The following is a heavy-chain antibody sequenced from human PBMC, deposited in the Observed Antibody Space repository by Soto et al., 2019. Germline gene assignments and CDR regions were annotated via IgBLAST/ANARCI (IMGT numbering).Heavy chain of an antibody. CDR1: GYTFTSYG. J-gene: IGHJ5*02. Sequence: GASVKVSCKASGYTFTSYGISWVRQAPGQGLEWMGWISAHNGNTNYAQKLQGRVTITTDTSTSTANIELRSLRSDDTAVYYCARASGSSYWFDPWGQGTLVTVS. CDR3: ARASGSSYWFDP. D-gene: IGHD1-26*01. V-gene: IGHV1-18*01. CDR2: ISAHNGNT.